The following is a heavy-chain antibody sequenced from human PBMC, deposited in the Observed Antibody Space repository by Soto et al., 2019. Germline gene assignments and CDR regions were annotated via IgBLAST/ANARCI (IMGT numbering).Heavy chain of an antibody. D-gene: IGHD2-15*01. V-gene: IGHV1-69*05. CDR3: ARVNPYCSGGSCYGDFDY. J-gene: IGHJ4*02. CDR1: GGTFSSYA. CDR2: IIPIFGTA. Sequence: SVKVSCKASGGTFSSYAISWVRQAPGQGLEWMGGIIPIFGTANYAQKFQGRVTMTTDTSTSTAYMELRSLRSDDTAVYYCARVNPYCSGGSCYGDFDYWGQGTLVTVSS.